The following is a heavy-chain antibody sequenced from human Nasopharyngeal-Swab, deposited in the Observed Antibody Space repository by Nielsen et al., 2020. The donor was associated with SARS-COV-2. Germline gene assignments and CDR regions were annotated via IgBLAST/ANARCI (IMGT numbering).Heavy chain of an antibody. V-gene: IGHV4-39*07. CDR1: GGSISSEDHY. D-gene: IGHD5-24*01. CDR2: IYVSGSI. J-gene: IGHJ4*02. Sequence: SETLSLTFSVSGGSISSEDHYWGWIRQSPGKGLEWLGSIYVSGSIHHNPSLRSRVTMSVDTSKNEFSLKLTSVTAADTAVYYCARDRRRDGYKSLDYWGQGTLVTVSS. CDR3: ARDRRRDGYKSLDY.